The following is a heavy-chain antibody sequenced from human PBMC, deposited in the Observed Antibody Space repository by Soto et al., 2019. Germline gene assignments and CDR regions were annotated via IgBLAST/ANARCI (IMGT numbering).Heavy chain of an antibody. CDR3: ARLKKTHIDY. D-gene: IGHD3-16*01. J-gene: IGHJ4*02. CDR2: IYHSGST. Sequence: SETLSLTCAVSGGSISSGCYSWSWIRQPPGKGLEWIGYIYHSGSTYYNPSLKSRVTISVDTSKNQFSLKLSSVTAADTAVYYCARLKKTHIDYWGQGTLVTVSS. CDR1: GGSISSGCYS. V-gene: IGHV4-30-2*02.